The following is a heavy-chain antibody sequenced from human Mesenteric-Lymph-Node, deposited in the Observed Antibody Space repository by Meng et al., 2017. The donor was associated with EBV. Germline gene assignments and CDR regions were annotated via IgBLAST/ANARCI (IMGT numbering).Heavy chain of an antibody. CDR3: AKASSSRFYYDASGPDY. D-gene: IGHD3-16*01. J-gene: IGHJ4*02. CDR1: GFSFRFYP. V-gene: IGHV3-23*01. Sequence: EVQLLESGGSLVQPGGSRRLSFAASGFSFRFYPMSWVGQAPGEGLEWVSGISGSGGSTFYADSVKGRFTISRDNSKNTLYLQMSSLRVEDTAVYFCAKASSSRFYYDASGPDYWGQGTLVTVSS. CDR2: ISGSGGST.